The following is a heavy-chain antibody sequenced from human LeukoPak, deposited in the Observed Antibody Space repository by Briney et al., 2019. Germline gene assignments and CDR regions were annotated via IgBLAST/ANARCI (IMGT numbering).Heavy chain of an antibody. CDR2: IYYSGRT. Sequence: SETLSLTCTVSGVSISSSDCYWGWIRQPPGKGLEWIGSIYYSGRTYYNPPLKSRVTISEDTSKNQFSLKLSSVTAADTAVYYCARHRTAINRYGPYDAFDIWGPGTMVTVSS. CDR3: ARHRTAINRYGPYDAFDI. J-gene: IGHJ3*02. V-gene: IGHV4-39*01. CDR1: GVSISSSDCY. D-gene: IGHD5-18*01.